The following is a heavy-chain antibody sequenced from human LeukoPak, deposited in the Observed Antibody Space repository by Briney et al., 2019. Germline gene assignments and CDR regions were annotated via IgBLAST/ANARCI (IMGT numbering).Heavy chain of an antibody. Sequence: SETLSLTCTVSGGSISSYYWSWIRQPPGKGLEWIGYIYYSGSTNYNPSLKSRVTISVDTSKNQFSLKLSSVTAADTAVYYCAGVERYCSSTSCYYGDHWGQGTLVTVSS. CDR2: IYYSGST. CDR3: AGVERYCSSTSCYYGDH. J-gene: IGHJ4*02. CDR1: GGSISSYY. V-gene: IGHV4-59*01. D-gene: IGHD2-2*01.